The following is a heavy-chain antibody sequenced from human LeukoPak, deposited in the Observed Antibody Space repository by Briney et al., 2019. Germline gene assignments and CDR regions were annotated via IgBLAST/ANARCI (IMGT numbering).Heavy chain of an antibody. J-gene: IGHJ4*02. V-gene: IGHV3-23*01. CDR2: ISDNGGET. CDR1: GFTFTDYA. D-gene: IGHD3-22*01. CDR3: ATDRERDPSVYYLV. Sequence: GGSLRLSCAASGFTFTDYAMSWVRQAPEKGLEWISTISDNGGETYYADSVKGRFAISRDNSKNTLFLQMNSLRAEDSAVYYCATDRERDPSVYYLVGGQGTLITVSS.